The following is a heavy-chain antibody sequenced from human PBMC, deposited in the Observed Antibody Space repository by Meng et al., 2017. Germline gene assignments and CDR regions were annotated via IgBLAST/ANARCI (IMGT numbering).Heavy chain of an antibody. CDR2: IYTSGST. J-gene: IGHJ4*02. Sequence: QVPRQEAGPGLVKPSQTLSLTCTVSGGSISSGSYYWSWIRQPAGKGLEWIGRIYTSGSTNYNPSLKSRVTISVDTSKNQFSLKLSSVTAADTAVYYCARGPVYYGSGSYYGYYFDYWGQGTLVTVSS. D-gene: IGHD3-10*01. CDR1: GGSISSGSYY. CDR3: ARGPVYYGSGSYYGYYFDY. V-gene: IGHV4-61*02.